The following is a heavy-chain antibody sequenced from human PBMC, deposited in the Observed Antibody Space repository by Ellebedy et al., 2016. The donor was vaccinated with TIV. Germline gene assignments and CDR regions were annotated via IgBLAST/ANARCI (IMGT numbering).Heavy chain of an antibody. CDR1: GFTFSDYY. CDR3: ARDQPLGIENFDY. D-gene: IGHD7-27*01. V-gene: IGHV3-11*06. J-gene: IGHJ4*02. CDR2: ISSSSDYT. Sequence: PGGSLRLSCAASGFTFSDYYMSRIRQAPGKGLEWVSYISSSSDYTNYADSVKGRFTVSRDNAKNSLYLQMNSLRAEDTAVYYCARDQPLGIENFDYWGQGTLVTVSS.